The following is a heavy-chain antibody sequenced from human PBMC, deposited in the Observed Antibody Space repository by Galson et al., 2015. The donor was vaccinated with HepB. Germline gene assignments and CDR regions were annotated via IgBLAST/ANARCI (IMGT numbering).Heavy chain of an antibody. CDR1: GFTFSNAW. CDR3: TTALSDYPPDRYYYYGMDV. Sequence: SLRLSCAASGFTFSNAWMSWVRQAPGKGLEWVGRIKSKTDGGTTDYAAPVKGRFTISRDDSKNTLYLQMNSLKTEDTAVYYCTTALSDYPPDRYYYYGMDVWGQGTTVTVSS. CDR2: IKSKTDGGTT. J-gene: IGHJ6*02. D-gene: IGHD4-11*01. V-gene: IGHV3-15*01.